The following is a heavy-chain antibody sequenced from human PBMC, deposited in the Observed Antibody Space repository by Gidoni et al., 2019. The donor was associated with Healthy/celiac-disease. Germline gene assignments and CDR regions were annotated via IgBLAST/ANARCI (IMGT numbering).Heavy chain of an antibody. V-gene: IGHV3-49*03. CDR1: GFTLGDYA. CDR3: TRDDLYYYDSSGYYWFDY. J-gene: IGHJ4*02. Sequence: EVQLVESGGGLVQPGRSLRLSCTASGFTLGDYAMTWFRQAPGKGLEWVGFIRSKAYGGTTEYAASVKGRFTISRDDSKSIAYLQMNSLKTEDTAVYYCTRDDLYYYDSSGYYWFDYWGQGTLVTVSS. D-gene: IGHD3-22*01. CDR2: IRSKAYGGTT.